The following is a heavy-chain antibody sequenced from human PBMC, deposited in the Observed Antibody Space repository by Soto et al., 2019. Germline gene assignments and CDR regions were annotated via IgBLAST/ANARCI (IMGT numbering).Heavy chain of an antibody. Sequence: QVQLVQSGAEVKKPGASVKVSCKASGYTFTSYGISWVRQAPGQGLEWMGWINVYNGNTNYAQKLQGRVTMTTDTSTSTAYLDLRSLRSDDTAVYFSARETSRGEYDYWGQGTLVTVSS. CDR2: INVYNGNT. D-gene: IGHD3-10*01. CDR1: GYTFTSYG. CDR3: ARETSRGEYDY. V-gene: IGHV1-18*01. J-gene: IGHJ4*02.